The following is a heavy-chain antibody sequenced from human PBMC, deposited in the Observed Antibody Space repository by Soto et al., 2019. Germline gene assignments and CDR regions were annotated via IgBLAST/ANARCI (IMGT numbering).Heavy chain of an antibody. Sequence: PSETLSLTCTVSGGSISSYYWSWIRQPPGKGLEWIGYIYYSGSTNYNPSLKSRVTISVDTSKNQFSLKLSSVTAADTAVYYCASSTGGEDYYYGMDVWGQGTTVTSP. CDR3: ASSTGGEDYYYGMDV. J-gene: IGHJ6*02. V-gene: IGHV4-59*01. D-gene: IGHD3-16*01. CDR1: GGSISSYY. CDR2: IYYSGST.